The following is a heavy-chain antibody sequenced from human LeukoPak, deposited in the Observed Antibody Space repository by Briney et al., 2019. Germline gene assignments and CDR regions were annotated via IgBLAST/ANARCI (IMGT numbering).Heavy chain of an antibody. CDR2: ISDSADTI. J-gene: IGHJ4*02. CDR3: ARDPTGDLWFDY. V-gene: IGHV3-11*04. CDR1: GPTFSDSY. D-gene: IGHD7-27*01. Sequence: GGSLRLPCAASGPTFSDSYMSWIRQVRGKGLEGISYISDSADTIYYADSVKGRFTISMDNAKNSLYLQMNSLRAEDTAVYYCARDPTGDLWFDYWGQGTLVTVSS.